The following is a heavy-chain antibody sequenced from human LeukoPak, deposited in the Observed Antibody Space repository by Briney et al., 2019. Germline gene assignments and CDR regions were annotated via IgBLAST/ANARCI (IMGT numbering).Heavy chain of an antibody. CDR1: GFTFSSYA. CDR3: AELGITMIGGV. D-gene: IGHD3-10*02. CDR2: ISNDGSKK. V-gene: IGHV3-30*04. J-gene: IGHJ6*04. Sequence: GGSLRLSCAASGFTFSSYALHWVRQAPGKGLEWVAVISNDGSKKDYADSVKGRFTISRDNAKNSLYLQMNSLRAEDTAVYYCAELGITMIGGVWGKGTTVTISS.